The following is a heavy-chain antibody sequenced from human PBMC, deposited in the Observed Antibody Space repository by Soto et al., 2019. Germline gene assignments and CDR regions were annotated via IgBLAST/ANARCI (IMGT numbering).Heavy chain of an antibody. D-gene: IGHD3-9*01. CDR1: DDSINRDKYS. CDR2: IYYRGNA. V-gene: IGHV4-39*01. Sequence: QLQLQESGPGLVKPSETLSLTCSVSDDSINRDKYSWGWIRQPPGKGLEWIGSIYYRGNAYYNPSLQSRVTISLYKSRSQFSLKLNSVTAADSAVYFCARLEGLATISYYFDFWGPGALVTVSS. CDR3: ARLEGLATISYYFDF. J-gene: IGHJ4*02.